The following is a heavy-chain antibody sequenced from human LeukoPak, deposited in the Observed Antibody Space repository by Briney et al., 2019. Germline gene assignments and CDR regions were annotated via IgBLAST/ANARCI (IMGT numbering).Heavy chain of an antibody. CDR1: GGSISSYY. J-gene: IGHJ5*02. V-gene: IGHV4-59*01. Sequence: SETLSLTCTVSGGSISSYYWSWIRQPPGKGLEWIGYIYYSGSTNYNPSLKSRVTISVDTSKNQFSLKLSSVTAADTAVYYCAREEKVGATRGGWFDPWGQGTLVTVSS. CDR3: AREEKVGATRGGWFDP. CDR2: IYYSGST. D-gene: IGHD1-26*01.